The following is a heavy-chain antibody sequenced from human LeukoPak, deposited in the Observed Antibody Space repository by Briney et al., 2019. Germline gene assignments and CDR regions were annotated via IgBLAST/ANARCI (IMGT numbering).Heavy chain of an antibody. CDR3: AKDGSSRTHLDY. CDR1: GFTFSSYG. J-gene: IGHJ4*02. Sequence: GGSLRLSCAASGFTFSSYGMHWVRQAPGKGLEWVAVISYDGSNKYYADSVKGRFTISRDNSKNTLYLQMNSLRAEDTAVYYCAKDGSSRTHLDYWGQGTLVTVSS. D-gene: IGHD6-6*01. V-gene: IGHV3-30*18. CDR2: ISYDGSNK.